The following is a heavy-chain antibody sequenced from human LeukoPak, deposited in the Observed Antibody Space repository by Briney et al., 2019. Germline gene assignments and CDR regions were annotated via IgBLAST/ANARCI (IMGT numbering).Heavy chain of an antibody. V-gene: IGHV4-4*09. Sequence: SETLSLTCTVSGGSISSYCWSWIRQPPGKGLEWIGYIYTSGSTNYNPSLKSRVTISVDTSKNQFSLKLSSVTAADTAVYYCARHTYYQAFDIWGQGTMVTVSS. J-gene: IGHJ3*02. D-gene: IGHD2/OR15-2a*01. CDR2: IYTSGST. CDR3: ARHTYYQAFDI. CDR1: GGSISSYC.